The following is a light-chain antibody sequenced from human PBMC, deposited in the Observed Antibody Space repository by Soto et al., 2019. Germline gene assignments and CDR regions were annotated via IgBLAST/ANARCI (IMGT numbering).Light chain of an antibody. CDR1: QGISDY. CDR3: QKHYSYHPT. CDR2: AAS. Sequence: DIQMTQSPSSLSASVGDRVTITCRASQGISDYLAWYRQKPGKVADLLIYAASTLQSGVPSRFSGSGSATEFILPISSLQPADVAASYYQKHYSYHPTFGQGTKVEIK. V-gene: IGKV1-27*01. J-gene: IGKJ1*01.